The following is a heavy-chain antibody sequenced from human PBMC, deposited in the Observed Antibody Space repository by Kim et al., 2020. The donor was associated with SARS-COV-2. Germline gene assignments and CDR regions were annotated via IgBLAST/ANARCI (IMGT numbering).Heavy chain of an antibody. J-gene: IGHJ4*02. CDR1: GGSISSSSYY. Sequence: SETLSLTCTVSGGSISSSSYYWGWIRQPPGKGLEWIGSIYYSGSTYYNPSLKCRVTISVDTSKNQFSLKLSSVTAADTAVYYCARFYGSGSYFDYWGQGTLVTVSS. CDR2: IYYSGST. D-gene: IGHD3-10*01. CDR3: ARFYGSGSYFDY. V-gene: IGHV4-39*07.